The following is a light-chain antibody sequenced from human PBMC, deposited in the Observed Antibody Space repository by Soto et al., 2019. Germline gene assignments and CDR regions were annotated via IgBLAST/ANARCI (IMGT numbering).Light chain of an antibody. CDR1: SSDVSIYNY. J-gene: IGLJ1*01. Sequence: QSVLTQPASVSGSPGQSITISCTGTSSDVSIYNYVSWYQQHPGKAPKLMIYEVSNRPSGVSNRFSGAKSGNTASLTISGLQVEDEADYYCCSYTSSTNYVFGAGTKVNVL. CDR2: EVS. CDR3: CSYTSSTNYV. V-gene: IGLV2-14*01.